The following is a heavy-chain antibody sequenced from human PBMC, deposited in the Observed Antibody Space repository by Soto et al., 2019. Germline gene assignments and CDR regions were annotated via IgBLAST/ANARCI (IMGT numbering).Heavy chain of an antibody. J-gene: IGHJ6*02. CDR2: IYWDDDK. D-gene: IGHD2-21*02. CDR3: VQSRCGGDCLQSYSSHSYYGLDV. V-gene: IGHV2-5*02. Sequence: QITLKESGPTLVKPTQTLTLTCTFSGFSLSTTGVGVGWIRQPPGKALEWLALIYWDDDKRYNPSLNSRLTINKDTYKNQVVLAMTNRDPVDTATYYCVQSRCGGDCLQSYSSHSYYGLDVWGQGTTFTDSS. CDR1: GFSLSTTGVG.